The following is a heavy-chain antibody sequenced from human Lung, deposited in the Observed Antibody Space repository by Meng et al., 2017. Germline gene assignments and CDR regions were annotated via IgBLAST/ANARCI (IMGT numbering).Heavy chain of an antibody. V-gene: IGHV3-30*01. CDR2: ISYDGSYK. CDR3: ARDLGRETYFFDY. J-gene: IGHJ4*02. Sequence: VQLVGCGGGVVQPGRSLRLSCATSGFTFSTHAMHWVRQAPGKGLEWVAIISYDGSYKYYADSVQGRFTISRDNSKNTLYLQMNSLTTEDTAVYYCARDLGRETYFFDYWGQGTLVTVSS. D-gene: IGHD2/OR15-2a*01. CDR1: GFTFSTHA.